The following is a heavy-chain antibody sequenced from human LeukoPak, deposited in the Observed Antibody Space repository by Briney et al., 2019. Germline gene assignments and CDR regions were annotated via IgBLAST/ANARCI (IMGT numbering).Heavy chain of an antibody. CDR3: ARHVIGIGGMDV. Sequence: SETLSLTCTVSGGSISNYYWSWIRQPPGKGLEWIGYIYYSGGTSYNPSLKSRVTISVETSKNQLSLKLSSVTAADTAVYYCARHVIGIGGMDVWGHGTTVTVSS. CDR2: IYYSGGT. CDR1: GGSISNYY. J-gene: IGHJ6*02. V-gene: IGHV4-59*08. D-gene: IGHD1-14*01.